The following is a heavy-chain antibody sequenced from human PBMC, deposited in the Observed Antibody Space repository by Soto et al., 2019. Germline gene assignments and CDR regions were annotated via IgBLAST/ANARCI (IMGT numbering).Heavy chain of an antibody. Sequence: IRQPPGKGLEWIGYIHYSGSTNYNPSLKSRVTISVDTSKNQFSLRLSSVTAADTAAYYCARRYGSCFDYWGQGTLVTVSS. J-gene: IGHJ4*02. CDR2: IHYSGST. CDR3: ARRYGSCFDY. V-gene: IGHV4-59*08. D-gene: IGHD5-18*01.